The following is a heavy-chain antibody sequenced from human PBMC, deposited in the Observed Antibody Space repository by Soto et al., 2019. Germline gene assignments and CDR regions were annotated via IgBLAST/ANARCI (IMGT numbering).Heavy chain of an antibody. J-gene: IGHJ6*02. CDR2: MSFDGSHK. Sequence: QVQLVESGGGVVQPGRSLRLSCAASGFNFKAYGMHWVRQAPGKGLEWVTVMSFDGSHKYYADSVKGRFTISRDNSENTLYLQMNSLRPEGTAVYYCAKGSSSVYYYYYGMDVWGQGTTVTVSS. CDR3: AKGSSSVYYYYYGMDV. D-gene: IGHD6-6*01. V-gene: IGHV3-30*18. CDR1: GFNFKAYG.